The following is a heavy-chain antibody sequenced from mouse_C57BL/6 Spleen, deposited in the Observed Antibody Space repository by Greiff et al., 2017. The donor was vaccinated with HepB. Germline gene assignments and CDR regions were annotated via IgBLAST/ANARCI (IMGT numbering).Heavy chain of an antibody. Sequence: QVQLQQPGAELVMPGASVKLSCKASGYTFTSYWMHWVKQRPGQGLEWIGEIDPSDSYTNYNQKFKGKSTLTVDKSSSTASMQLSSLTSEDSAVYYCARGVIYYGSSYGYFDVWGTGTTVTVSS. CDR3: ARGVIYYGSSYGYFDV. CDR1: GYTFTSYW. J-gene: IGHJ1*03. CDR2: IDPSDSYT. D-gene: IGHD1-1*01. V-gene: IGHV1-69*01.